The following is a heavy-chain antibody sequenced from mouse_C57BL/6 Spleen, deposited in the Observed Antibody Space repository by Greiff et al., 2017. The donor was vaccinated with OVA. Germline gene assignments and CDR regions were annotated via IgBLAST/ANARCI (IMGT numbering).Heavy chain of an antibody. CDR1: GFSFNTYA. CDR3: VRQDSNYDFDY. CDR2: IRSKSNNYAT. J-gene: IGHJ2*01. D-gene: IGHD2-5*01. V-gene: IGHV10-1*01. Sequence: EVHLVESGGGLVQPKGSLKLSCAASGFSFNTYAMNWVRQAPGKGLEWVARIRSKSNNYATYYADSVKDRFTISRDDSESMLYLQMNNLKTEDTAMYYCVRQDSNYDFDYWGQGTTLTVSS.